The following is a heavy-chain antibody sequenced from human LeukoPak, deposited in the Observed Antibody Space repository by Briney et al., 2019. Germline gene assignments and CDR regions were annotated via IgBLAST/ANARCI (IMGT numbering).Heavy chain of an antibody. CDR3: ARGGGEDFYGSSGSFNAAFDI. CDR1: GGSFSGYY. V-gene: IGHV4-34*01. D-gene: IGHD3-22*01. CDR2: INHSGST. Sequence: SETLSLTCAVYGGSFSGYYWNWIRQPPGKGLEWIGEINHSGSTNYNPSLKSRVTISVDTSKNQFSLKLSSVTAADTAVYYCARGGGEDFYGSSGSFNAAFDIWGQGTMVTVSS. J-gene: IGHJ3*02.